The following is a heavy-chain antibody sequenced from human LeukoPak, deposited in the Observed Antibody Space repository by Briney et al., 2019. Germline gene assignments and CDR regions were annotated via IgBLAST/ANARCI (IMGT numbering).Heavy chain of an antibody. J-gene: IGHJ4*02. V-gene: IGHV3-7*03. Sequence: GGSLRLSCAASGFVYSAFWMSWVRQAPGKGLEWVANIKQDGSEKYYEDSVKGRFTISRDNARNTLFLQMDSLRAEDTAVYYCAKAGGSYFAGRIDYWGQGTLVTVSS. CDR3: AKAGGSYFAGRIDY. D-gene: IGHD1-26*01. CDR2: IKQDGSEK. CDR1: GFVYSAFW.